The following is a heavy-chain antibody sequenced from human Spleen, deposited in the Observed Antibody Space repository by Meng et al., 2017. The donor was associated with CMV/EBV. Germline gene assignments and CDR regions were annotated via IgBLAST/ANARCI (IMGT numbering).Heavy chain of an antibody. J-gene: IGHJ6*02. CDR3: ARDYSSSWYPYYYGMDV. D-gene: IGHD6-13*01. CDR1: GFTFSSYW. CDR2: INSDGSST. V-gene: IGHV3-74*01. Sequence: GESLKISCAASGFTFSSYWMHWVRQAPGKGLVWVSRINSDGSSTSYADSVKGRFTISRDNAKNTLYLRMNSLRAEDTAVYYCARDYSSSWYPYYYGMDVWGQGTTVTVSS.